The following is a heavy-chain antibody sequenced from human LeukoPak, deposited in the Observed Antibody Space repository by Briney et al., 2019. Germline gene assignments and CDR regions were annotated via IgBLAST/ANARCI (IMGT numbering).Heavy chain of an antibody. CDR1: GFTFSYYA. V-gene: IGHV3-30-3*01. CDR2: ISYDGSNK. D-gene: IGHD3-10*01. J-gene: IGHJ4*02. Sequence: PGGSLRLSCAASGFTFSYYAMSWVRQAPGKGLEWVAVISYDGSNKYYADSVKGRFTISRDNFKNTLYLQMNSLRAEDTAVYYCAREGAMVRGVINFDYWGQGTLVTVSS. CDR3: AREGAMVRGVINFDY.